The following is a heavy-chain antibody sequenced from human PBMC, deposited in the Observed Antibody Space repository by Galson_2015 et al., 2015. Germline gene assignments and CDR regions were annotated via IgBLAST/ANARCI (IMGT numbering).Heavy chain of an antibody. D-gene: IGHD2-15*01. Sequence: SVKVSCKASGYTFTSYYMHWVRQAPGQGLEWMGIINPSGGSTSYAQKFQGRVTMTRDTSTSTVYMELSSLRSEDTAVYYCASTCSGGSCYSVLDHYYYGMDVWGQGTTVTVSS. CDR3: ASTCSGGSCYSVLDHYYYGMDV. CDR1: GYTFTSYY. CDR2: INPSGGST. J-gene: IGHJ6*02. V-gene: IGHV1-46*01.